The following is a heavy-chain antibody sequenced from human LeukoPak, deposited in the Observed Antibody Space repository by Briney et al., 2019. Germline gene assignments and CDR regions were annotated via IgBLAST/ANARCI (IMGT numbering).Heavy chain of an antibody. CDR3: ARDLAFSRLDY. CDR1: GFTFSSYG. Sequence: PGGSLRLSCAASGFTFSSYGMHWVRQAPGKGLEWVASINPDGIKRYSADSVKGRFTISRDNARNSLYLQMDSLRVEDTAFYYCARDLAFSRLDYWGQGVLVTVSS. V-gene: IGHV3-7*01. D-gene: IGHD2/OR15-2a*01. J-gene: IGHJ4*02. CDR2: INPDGIKR.